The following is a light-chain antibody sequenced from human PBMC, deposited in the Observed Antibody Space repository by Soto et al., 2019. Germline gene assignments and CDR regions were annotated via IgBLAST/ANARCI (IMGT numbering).Light chain of an antibody. V-gene: IGKV4-1*01. Sequence: DIVMTQSPDSLAVSLGERATINCKSSQSVLYSSKNKNFLAWYQQKPGQPPKLIIYWASTRESGVPDRFSGSGSGTDLTLTISSLQAEDVAVYYCQQYYSTPLTFGGGTKVEIK. CDR2: WAS. J-gene: IGKJ4*01. CDR1: QSVLYSSKNKNF. CDR3: QQYYSTPLT.